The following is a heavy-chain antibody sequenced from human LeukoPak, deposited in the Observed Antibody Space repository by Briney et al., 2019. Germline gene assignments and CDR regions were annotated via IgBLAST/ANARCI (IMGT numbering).Heavy chain of an antibody. Sequence: GGSLRLSCSASGFTFSSYAMHWVRQAPGKGLEYVSAISANGGSTFYADSVKGRFTISRDNSKNTLHLQMSSLRVEDTAVYYCARRLTQYDCFDPWGQGTLVTVSS. D-gene: IGHD2-2*01. V-gene: IGHV3-64D*06. CDR3: ARRLTQYDCFDP. CDR1: GFTFSSYA. J-gene: IGHJ5*02. CDR2: ISANGGST.